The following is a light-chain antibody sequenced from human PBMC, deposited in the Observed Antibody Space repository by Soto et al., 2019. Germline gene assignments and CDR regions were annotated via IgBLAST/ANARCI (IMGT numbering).Light chain of an antibody. CDR3: QQYGSSQS. CDR2: GAS. J-gene: IGKJ1*01. V-gene: IGKV3-20*01. CDR1: QRVSSSY. Sequence: EIVVKQSPGTLSLSPGERATLACRASQRVSSSYLAWYQQKPGQAPRLLIYGASSRATGIPDRFSGSGSGTDFTLTISRLEPEDFAVYYCQQYGSSQSFGQGTKVEIK.